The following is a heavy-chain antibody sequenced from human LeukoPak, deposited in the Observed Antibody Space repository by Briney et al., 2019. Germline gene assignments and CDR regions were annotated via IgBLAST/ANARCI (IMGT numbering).Heavy chain of an antibody. J-gene: IGHJ3*02. Sequence: PSETLSLTCTVSGGSISSYYWSWIRQPAGKGLEWIGRIYSSGSSNYNPSLKSRVTMSVDTSKNQFSLKLSSVTAADTAVYYCARDLGYCSSTSCLRAFDIWGQGTMVTVSS. CDR2: IYSSGSS. V-gene: IGHV4-4*07. D-gene: IGHD2-2*01. CDR3: ARDLGYCSSTSCLRAFDI. CDR1: GGSISSYY.